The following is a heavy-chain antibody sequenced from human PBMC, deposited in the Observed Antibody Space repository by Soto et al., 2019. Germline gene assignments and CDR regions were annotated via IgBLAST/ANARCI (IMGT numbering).Heavy chain of an antibody. CDR3: ATDILDF. V-gene: IGHV3-7*05. Sequence: EVQLVESGGGLVQPGGSLRLSCAATGFMFSSYWMTWVRQAPGKGLEWVANINQDGSERNYVDSVEGRFTISRDNAKNSVFLQMNSLRAEDTAKSYCATDILDFWGQGTLVTVSS. CDR1: GFMFSSYW. J-gene: IGHJ4*02. CDR2: INQDGSER.